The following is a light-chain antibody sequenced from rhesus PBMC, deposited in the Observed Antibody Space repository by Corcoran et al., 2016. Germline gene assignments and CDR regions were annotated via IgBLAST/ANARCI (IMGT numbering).Light chain of an antibody. V-gene: IGKV1-22*01. CDR3: QQYSSGLT. CDR2: KAC. CDR1: PGISNW. J-gene: IGKJ1*01. Sequence: DIQMTQSPSSPSASVGDTVTITCRASPGISNWLAWYQQKPGKAPKLLIYKACSLQSGVPSRISGSGSGTDLPLTISRLQSEVFATYFCQQYSSGLTFSQGTKVDIK.